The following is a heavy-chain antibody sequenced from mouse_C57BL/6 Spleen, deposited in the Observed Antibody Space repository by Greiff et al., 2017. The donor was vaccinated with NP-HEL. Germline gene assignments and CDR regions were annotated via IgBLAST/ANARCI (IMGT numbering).Heavy chain of an antibody. Sequence: QVQLQQSGAELVRPGSSVKLSCKASGYTFTSYWMHWVKQRPIQGLEWIGNIDPSDSETHYNQKFKDKATLTVDKSSSTAYMQLSSLTSDDSAVYYCARGRGLRRSFAYWGQGTLVTVSA. J-gene: IGHJ3*01. CDR2: IDPSDSET. CDR1: GYTFTSYW. CDR3: ARGRGLRRSFAY. V-gene: IGHV1-52*01. D-gene: IGHD2-2*01.